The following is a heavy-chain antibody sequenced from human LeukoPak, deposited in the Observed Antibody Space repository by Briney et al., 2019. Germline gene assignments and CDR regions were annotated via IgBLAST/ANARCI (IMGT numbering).Heavy chain of an antibody. CDR3: ARFKRDYYHDSSGYYYYFDY. V-gene: IGHV3-7*01. J-gene: IGHJ4*02. D-gene: IGHD3-22*01. Sequence: GGSLRLSCAASGFTFSSYWMNWVRQAPGKGLEWVAKIKQDGSEKYYVDSVKGRFTISRDNAKNSLYLQMNSLRAEDTAVYYCARFKRDYYHDSSGYYYYFDYWGQGTLVTVSS. CDR1: GFTFSSYW. CDR2: IKQDGSEK.